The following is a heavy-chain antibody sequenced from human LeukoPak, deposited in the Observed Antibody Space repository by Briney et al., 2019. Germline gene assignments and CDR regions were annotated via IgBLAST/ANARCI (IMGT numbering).Heavy chain of an antibody. CDR1: GFTFSDHY. D-gene: IGHD3-10*01. J-gene: IGHJ3*01. CDR2: ISSSGSTI. Sequence: GGSLRLSCAASGFTFSDHYMTWIRQAPGKGLDWLSYISSSGSTIYYVDSEKGRFTISRDNANNSLYLQMNSLRAEDTAVYYCARVLMVRGTSHAFDFWGRGTMVTVSS. V-gene: IGHV3-11*04. CDR3: ARVLMVRGTSHAFDF.